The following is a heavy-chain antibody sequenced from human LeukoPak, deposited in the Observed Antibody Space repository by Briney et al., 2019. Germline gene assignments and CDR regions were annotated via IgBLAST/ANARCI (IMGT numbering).Heavy chain of an antibody. Sequence: PGGSLRLSCVASGFTFSSYWMSWVRQAPGKGLEWVANIKQDGSEKCYVDSVKGRFTISRDNAKNSLYLQMNSLRAEDTAMYYCARDDGAAAGRRFDYWGQGTLVTVSS. CDR2: IKQDGSEK. CDR1: GFTFSSYW. J-gene: IGHJ4*02. V-gene: IGHV3-7*01. D-gene: IGHD6-13*01. CDR3: ARDDGAAAGRRFDY.